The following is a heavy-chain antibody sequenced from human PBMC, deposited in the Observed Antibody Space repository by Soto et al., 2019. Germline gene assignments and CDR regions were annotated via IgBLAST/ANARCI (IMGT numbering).Heavy chain of an antibody. CDR1: GGSISSGNYY. D-gene: IGHD3-16*01. V-gene: IGHV4-30-4*01. Sequence: SETLSLTCTVSGGSISSGNYYWSWIRQPPGKGLEWIGYIYYSGNPYYNPSLKSRVTISVDTSKNQFSLKLSSVTAADTALYYCAREARGMTNYYGMDVWGQGTTVTVSS. CDR2: IYYSGNP. J-gene: IGHJ6*02. CDR3: AREARGMTNYYGMDV.